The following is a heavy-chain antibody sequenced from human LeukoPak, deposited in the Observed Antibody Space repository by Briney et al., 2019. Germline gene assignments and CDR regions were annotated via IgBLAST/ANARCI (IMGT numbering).Heavy chain of an antibody. CDR2: IYYSGST. J-gene: IGHJ4*02. CDR3: AREGGRCSSTSCYPNFDY. V-gene: IGHV4-59*12. D-gene: IGHD2-2*01. Sequence: SETLSLTCTVSGGSISSYYWSWIRQPPGKGLEWIGYIYYSGSTYYNPSLKSRVTISVDTSKNQFSLKLSSVTAADTAVYYCAREGGRCSSTSCYPNFDYWGQGTLVTVSS. CDR1: GGSISSYY.